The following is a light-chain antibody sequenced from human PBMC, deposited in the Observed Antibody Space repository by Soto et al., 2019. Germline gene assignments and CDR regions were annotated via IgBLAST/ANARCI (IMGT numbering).Light chain of an antibody. CDR2: GTS. CDR1: QSVRSPY. CDR3: QQSDRSPYT. J-gene: IGKJ2*01. Sequence: DIVLTQSPGTLSLSPGERATLSCRASQSVRSPYFAWYQQKPGQAPRLLIYGTSSRASGIPDRFSGSGSGTEFTFTISGLEPEDLAVYYCQQSDRSPYTFGQGTKLEIK. V-gene: IGKV3-20*01.